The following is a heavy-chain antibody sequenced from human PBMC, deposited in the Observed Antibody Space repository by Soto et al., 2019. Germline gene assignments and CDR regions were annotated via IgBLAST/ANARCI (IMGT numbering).Heavy chain of an antibody. V-gene: IGHV1-18*04. Sequence: ASVKVSCKTSGYIFRNYAISWVRQAPGLGLEWMGWISVSNDNTDSAHALRGRLTMTTDTSTSTAYLEFTSLMSNDTAVYYCARSSPSLNYWVQGSLVTVSS. J-gene: IGHJ4*02. CDR3: ARSSPSLNY. CDR1: GYIFRNYA. CDR2: ISVSNDNT. D-gene: IGHD3-10*01.